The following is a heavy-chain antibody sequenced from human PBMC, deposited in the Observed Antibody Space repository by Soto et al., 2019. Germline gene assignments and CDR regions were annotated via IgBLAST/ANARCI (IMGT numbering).Heavy chain of an antibody. CDR3: ARGYYDILTGYYGPYYYYYMDV. CDR1: GYTFTSYG. CDR2: ISAYNGNT. V-gene: IGHV1-18*01. D-gene: IGHD3-9*01. Sequence: ASVKVSCKASGYTFTSYGISWVRQAPGQGLEWMGWISAYNGNTNYAQKLQGRVTMTTDTSTSTAYMELRSLRSDDTAVYYCARGYYDILTGYYGPYYYYYMDVWGKGTTVTVPS. J-gene: IGHJ6*03.